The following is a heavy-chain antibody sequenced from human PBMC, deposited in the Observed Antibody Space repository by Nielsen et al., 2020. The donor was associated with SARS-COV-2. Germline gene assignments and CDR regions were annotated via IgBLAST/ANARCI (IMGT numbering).Heavy chain of an antibody. CDR1: GGSISSVPYY. CDR2: IYYIGGT. D-gene: IGHD2-21*02. Sequence: SETLSLTCSVSGGSISSVPYYWTWIRQHPGKGLEWIGYIYYIGGTYYNPSLKSRVNISLDTSKNQFSLQLNSVTAADTAVYFCARGTATGFLGTVDSWGQGVLVTVSS. CDR3: ARGTATGFLGTVDS. J-gene: IGHJ4*02. V-gene: IGHV4-31*03.